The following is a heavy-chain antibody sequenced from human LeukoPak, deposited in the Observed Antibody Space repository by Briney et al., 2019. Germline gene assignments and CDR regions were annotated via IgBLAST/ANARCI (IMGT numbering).Heavy chain of an antibody. CDR3: AKGRHYDSSGHIDY. CDR2: ISWNSGSI. V-gene: IGHV3-9*01. D-gene: IGHD3-22*01. CDR1: GFTFDDYA. Sequence: GGSLRLSCAASGFTFDDYAMHWARQAPGKGLEWVSGISWNSGSIGYADSVKGRFTISRDNAKNSLYLQMNSLRAEDTALYYCAKGRHYDSSGHIDYWGQGTLVTVSS. J-gene: IGHJ4*02.